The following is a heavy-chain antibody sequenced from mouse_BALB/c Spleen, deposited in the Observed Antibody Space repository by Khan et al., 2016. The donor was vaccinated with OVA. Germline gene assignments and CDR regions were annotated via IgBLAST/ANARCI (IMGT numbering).Heavy chain of an antibody. V-gene: IGHV1S136*01. CDR3: ARSTDYGNPYAMDY. J-gene: IGHJ4*01. Sequence: VQLKESGPELVKPGASVKMSCKAFGYTFTSYAMHWVKQKPGQGLEWIGYINPYNDGTKYNEKFKGKATLTSDKSSGTSCMELSSLTSEDSAVYFCARSTDYGNPYAMDYWGQGTSVTVSS. CDR1: GYTFTSYA. CDR2: INPYNDGT. D-gene: IGHD2-1*01.